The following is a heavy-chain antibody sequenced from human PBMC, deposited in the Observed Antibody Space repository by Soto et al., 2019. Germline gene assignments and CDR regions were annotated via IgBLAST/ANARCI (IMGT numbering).Heavy chain of an antibody. CDR1: GGSISSSSYY. V-gene: IGHV4-39*01. CDR2: IYYSGST. J-gene: IGHJ4*02. CDR3: ATLRGQD. Sequence: QLQLQESGPGLVKPSETLSLTCTVSGGSISSSSYYWGWIRQPPGKGLEWIGRIYYSGSTYYNPSLKSRVPIAVDASQNPFSPKLSSVTAADSAVYYCATLRGQDWGPRTLVTVSS.